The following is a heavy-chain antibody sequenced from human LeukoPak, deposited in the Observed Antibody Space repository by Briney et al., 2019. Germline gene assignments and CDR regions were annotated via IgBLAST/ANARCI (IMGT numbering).Heavy chain of an antibody. Sequence: GGSLRLSCVVSGFTFSSYTMHWVRQAPGKGLEWVGVILYDGSNKYYADYVKGRFTISRDNSKNTLYMQVNSLRAEDTAVYYCAREIPRGSSFDYWGQGTLVTVSS. D-gene: IGHD6-13*01. J-gene: IGHJ4*02. CDR2: ILYDGSNK. V-gene: IGHV3-30-3*01. CDR3: AREIPRGSSFDY. CDR1: GFTFSSYT.